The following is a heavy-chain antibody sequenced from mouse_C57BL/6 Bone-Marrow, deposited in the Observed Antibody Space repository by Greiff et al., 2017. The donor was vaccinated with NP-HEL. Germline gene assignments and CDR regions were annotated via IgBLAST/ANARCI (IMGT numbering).Heavy chain of an antibody. Sequence: VQLKEPGPELVKPGASVKISCKASGYTFTDYYMNWVKQSNGKGLEWIGVINPDCGTTSYNEKFKGKATLTVDQSSSTAYMQLNSLTSEDSAVYYCARGILPFAYWGQGTLVTVSA. D-gene: IGHD1-1*01. CDR1: GYTFTDYY. CDR3: ARGILPFAY. V-gene: IGHV1-39*01. CDR2: INPDCGTT. J-gene: IGHJ3*01.